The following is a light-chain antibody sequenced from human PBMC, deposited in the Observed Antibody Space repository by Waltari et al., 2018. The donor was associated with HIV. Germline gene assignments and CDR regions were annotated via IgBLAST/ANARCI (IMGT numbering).Light chain of an antibody. CDR2: ANT. J-gene: IGLJ3*02. Sequence: QSALTQPPSVSGPPGQRVPIPCTATSPNIGTGSDVHWYQQLPGTAPTPLISANTNRPSGVPDRFSGSKSGTSASLAITGLQAEDEADYYCQSYDSRLSGSVFGGGTKLTVL. V-gene: IGLV1-40*01. CDR1: SPNIGTGSD. CDR3: QSYDSRLSGSV.